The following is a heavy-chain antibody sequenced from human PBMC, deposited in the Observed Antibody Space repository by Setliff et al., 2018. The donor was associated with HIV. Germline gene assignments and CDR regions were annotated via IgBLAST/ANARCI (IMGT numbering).Heavy chain of an antibody. V-gene: IGHV4-34*01. Sequence: SETLSLTCAVYGVSFSGYSWSWIRQPPGKGLEWIGEIFHNGTINCNPSLRSRVALSIDTFKSQISLNMTSLTTADTAIYYCGRGPHIVGAPWAVIDYWAQGKPVTVSS. CDR3: GRGPHIVGAPWAVIDY. J-gene: IGHJ4*02. CDR2: IFHNGTI. CDR1: GVSFSGYS. D-gene: IGHD1-26*01.